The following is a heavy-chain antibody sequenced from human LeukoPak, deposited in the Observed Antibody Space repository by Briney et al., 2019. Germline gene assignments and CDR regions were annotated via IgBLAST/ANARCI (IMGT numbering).Heavy chain of an antibody. CDR3: ARGSYYYGSGNFDY. CDR2: IYTSGST. J-gene: IGHJ4*02. Sequence: SETLSLTCTVSGGSISSGSYYWSWIRQPAGKGLEWIGRIYTSGSTNYNPSLKSRVTMSVDTSKNQFSLKLSSVTAADTAVYYCARGSYYYGSGNFDYWGQGTLVTVSS. D-gene: IGHD3-10*01. CDR1: GGSISSGSYY. V-gene: IGHV4-61*02.